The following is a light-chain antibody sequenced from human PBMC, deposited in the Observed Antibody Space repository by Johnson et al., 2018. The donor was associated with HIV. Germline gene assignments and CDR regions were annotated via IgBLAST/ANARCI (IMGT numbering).Light chain of an antibody. CDR3: ATWDSSLSAGRF. CDR1: SSNIGNNY. Sequence: QSLLTQPPSVSAAPGQKVTISCSGSSSNIGNNYVSWYQQLPGTAPKLLIYDNNKRPSGIPDRFSGSKSGTSATLGITGLQTGDEADYYCATWDSSLSAGRFVGTGTKVSVL. CDR2: DNN. J-gene: IGLJ1*01. V-gene: IGLV1-51*01.